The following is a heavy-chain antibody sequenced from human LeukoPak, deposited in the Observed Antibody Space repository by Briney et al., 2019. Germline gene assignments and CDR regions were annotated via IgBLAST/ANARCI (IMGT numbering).Heavy chain of an antibody. Sequence: PSETLSLTCAVSGYSISSGYYWGWIRQPPGKGLEWIGSIYHSGSTYYNPSLKSRVTISVDTSKNQFSLKLSSVTAADTAVYYCARLLRITMVRGVMGYFDYWGQGTLVTVSS. CDR3: ARLLRITMVRGVMGYFDY. CDR1: GYSISSGYY. V-gene: IGHV4-38-2*01. J-gene: IGHJ4*02. CDR2: IYHSGST. D-gene: IGHD3-10*01.